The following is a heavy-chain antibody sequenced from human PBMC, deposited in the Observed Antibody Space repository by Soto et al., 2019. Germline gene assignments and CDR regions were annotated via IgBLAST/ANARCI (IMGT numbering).Heavy chain of an antibody. CDR3: ASCTGIVVVTATPQYYFDS. D-gene: IGHD2-21*02. Sequence: QVQLVQSGAEVKKPGSSVKVSCKASGGTFSSYAISWVRQAPGQGLEWMGGIIPIFGTANYAQKFQGRVTITADESTSTAYMELSSLRSEDTAVYYCASCTGIVVVTATPQYYFDSWGQGTLVTVSS. J-gene: IGHJ4*02. CDR1: GGTFSSYA. V-gene: IGHV1-69*01. CDR2: IIPIFGTA.